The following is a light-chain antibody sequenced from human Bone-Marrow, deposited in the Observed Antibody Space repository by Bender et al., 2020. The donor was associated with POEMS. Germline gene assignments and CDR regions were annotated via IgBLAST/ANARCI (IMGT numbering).Light chain of an antibody. J-gene: IGLJ3*02. V-gene: IGLV1-44*01. CDR2: SSH. Sequence: QSVLTQPPSASGTPGQRVTISCSGGSSNIGAHAVNWYQHLPGTAPKLLIYSSHRRPSEVPDRFSGSRSGTSASLAISGLQSEDGADYCGAVWDDSLNGWVFGGGPKLTVL. CDR3: AVWDDSLNGWV. CDR1: SSNIGAHA.